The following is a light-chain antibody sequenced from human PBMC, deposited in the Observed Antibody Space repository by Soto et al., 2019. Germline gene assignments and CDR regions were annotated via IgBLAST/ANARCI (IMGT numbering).Light chain of an antibody. V-gene: IGLV2-14*01. J-gene: IGLJ3*02. CDR1: SSDVGGYKF. CDR3: QSRDSSLSSSWV. Sequence: QSALTQPASVSGSPGQSITISCTGTSSDVGGYKFVSWYQQHPGTAPKLMIYEVSNRPSGVSSRFSGSKSGNTASLTISGLQAEDEAVYYCQSRDSSLSSSWVFGGGTKVTVL. CDR2: EVS.